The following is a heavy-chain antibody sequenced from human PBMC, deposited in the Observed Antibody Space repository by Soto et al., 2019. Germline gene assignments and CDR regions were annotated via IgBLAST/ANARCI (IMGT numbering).Heavy chain of an antibody. J-gene: IGHJ4*02. CDR3: AGVAQFNYGGNSSFDY. CDR2: INGDGTGI. D-gene: IGHD4-17*01. Sequence: EVQLVESGGGLVQPGGSLRLSCAASGFTFSGSWLHWLRQAPGKGLVWVSSINGDGTGIQYADSVKGRYTISRDNAKNTLDWQMSILSADTTAVYFCAGVAQFNYGGNSSFDYWGQGTLVTVS. CDR1: GFTFSGSW. V-gene: IGHV3-74*03.